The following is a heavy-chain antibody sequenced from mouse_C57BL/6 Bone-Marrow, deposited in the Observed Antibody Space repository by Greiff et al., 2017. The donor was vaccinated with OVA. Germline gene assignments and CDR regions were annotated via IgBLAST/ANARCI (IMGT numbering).Heavy chain of an antibody. CDR2: SRNKANDYTT. J-gene: IGHJ2*01. D-gene: IGHD1-1*01. CDR3: ARGYYYGSYFDY. Sequence: EVQGVESGGGLVQSGRSLRLSCATSGFTFSDFYMEWVRQAPGKGLEWIAASRNKANDYTTEYSASVKGRFIVSRDTSQSILYLQMNALRAEDTAIYYCARGYYYGSYFDYWGQGTTLTVSS. CDR1: GFTFSDFY. V-gene: IGHV7-1*01.